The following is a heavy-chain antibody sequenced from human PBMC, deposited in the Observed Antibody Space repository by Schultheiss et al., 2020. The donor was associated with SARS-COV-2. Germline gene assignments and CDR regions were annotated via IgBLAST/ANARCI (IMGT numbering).Heavy chain of an antibody. CDR1: GGSISSYY. D-gene: IGHD2-15*01. J-gene: IGHJ4*02. CDR3: ARRRGSVVVVAADYFDY. CDR2: IYYSGST. V-gene: IGHV4-59*12. Sequence: SETLSLTCTVSGGSISSYYWSWIRQPPGKGLEWIGYIYYSGSTYYNPSLKSRVTISVDTSKNQFSLKLSSVTAADTAVYYCARRRGSVVVVAADYFDYWGQGTLVTVSS.